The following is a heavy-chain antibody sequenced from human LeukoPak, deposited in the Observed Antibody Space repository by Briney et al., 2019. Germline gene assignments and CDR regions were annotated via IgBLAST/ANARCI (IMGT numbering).Heavy chain of an antibody. CDR2: IYYSGST. Sequence: PSETLSLTCTVSGGSISSGDYYWSWIRQPPGKGLEWIGYIYYSGSTYYNPSLKSRVTISVDTSKNQFSLKLSSVTAADTAVYYCARASGELLFGYWGQGTLVTVSS. J-gene: IGHJ4*02. CDR3: ARASGELLFGY. D-gene: IGHD1-26*01. V-gene: IGHV4-30-4*08. CDR1: GGSISSGDYY.